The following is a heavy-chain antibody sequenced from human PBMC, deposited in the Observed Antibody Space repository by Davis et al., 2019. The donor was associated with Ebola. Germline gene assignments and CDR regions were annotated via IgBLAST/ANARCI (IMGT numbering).Heavy chain of an antibody. CDR1: GYTFTSYG. CDR3: ARDMVRGVFNYYYGMDV. J-gene: IGHJ6*02. Sequence: ASVQVSCKASGYTFTSYGISWVRQAPGQGLEWMGWISAYNGNTNYAQKLQGRVTMTTDTSTSTAYMVLRSLRSDDTAVYYCARDMVRGVFNYYYGMDVWGQGTTVTVSS. D-gene: IGHD3-10*01. V-gene: IGHV1-18*04. CDR2: ISAYNGNT.